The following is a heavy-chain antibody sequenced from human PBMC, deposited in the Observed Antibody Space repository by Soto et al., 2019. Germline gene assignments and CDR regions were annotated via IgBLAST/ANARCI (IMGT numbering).Heavy chain of an antibody. D-gene: IGHD5-12*01. CDR2: IIPIFGTA. CDR3: ANERGYSGYAPPYYFDY. J-gene: IGHJ4*02. CDR1: GGTFSSYA. Sequence: QVQLVQSGAEVKKPGSSVKVSCKASGGTFSSYAISWVRQAPGQGLEWMGGIIPIFGTANYAQKFQGRVTITADESTSIAYMELSSLRSEHTAVYYCANERGYSGYAPPYYFDYWGQGTLVTVSS. V-gene: IGHV1-69*01.